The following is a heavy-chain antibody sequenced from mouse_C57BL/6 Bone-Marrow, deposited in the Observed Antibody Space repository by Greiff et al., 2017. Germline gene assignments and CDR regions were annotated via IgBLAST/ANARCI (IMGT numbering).Heavy chain of an antibody. D-gene: IGHD2-4*01. V-gene: IGHV1-59*01. CDR2: IDPSDSYT. CDR3: ARYDYPYFDY. Sequence: QVQLQQSGAELVRPGTSVTLSCKASGYTFTSYWMHWVKQRPGQGLEWIGVIDPSDSYTNYNQKFKGKATLTVDTSSSTAYMQLSSLTADDSAVYYCARYDYPYFDYWGQGTTLTVSS. J-gene: IGHJ2*01. CDR1: GYTFTSYW.